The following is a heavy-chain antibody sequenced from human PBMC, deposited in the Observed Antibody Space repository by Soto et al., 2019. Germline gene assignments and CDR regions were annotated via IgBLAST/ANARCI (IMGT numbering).Heavy chain of an antibody. CDR3: AFRTRFDFHYYYRSGL. D-gene: IGHD3-22*01. CDR1: GFTFSGYY. Sequence: WVSLSLTCAASGFTFSGYYMWECLQAPGGKRQWRSSIHSKGTDIYYAASVKGRFTISRDNSRSSVYLQMNSLRAEDTAVYYCAFRTRFDFHYYYRSGLWGQGTMVTVYS. J-gene: IGHJ4*03. V-gene: IGHV3-21*01. CDR2: IHSKGTDI.